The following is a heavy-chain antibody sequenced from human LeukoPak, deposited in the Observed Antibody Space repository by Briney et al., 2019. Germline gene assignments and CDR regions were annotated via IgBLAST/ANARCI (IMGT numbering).Heavy chain of an antibody. Sequence: GGSLRLSCAAYGFTVSSNYMSWVRQAPGKGLEWVSVIYSGGSTYYADSVKGRFTISRDNSKNTLYLQMNSLRAEDTAVYYCASAPTYYYGSGSYYAFDIWGQGTMVTVSS. J-gene: IGHJ3*02. CDR3: ASAPTYYYGSGSYYAFDI. V-gene: IGHV3-53*01. CDR2: IYSGGST. CDR1: GFTVSSNY. D-gene: IGHD3-10*01.